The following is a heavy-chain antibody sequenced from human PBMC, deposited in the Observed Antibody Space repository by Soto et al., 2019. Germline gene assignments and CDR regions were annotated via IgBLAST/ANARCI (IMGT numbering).Heavy chain of an antibody. D-gene: IGHD6-13*01. Sequence: QVQLVESGGGVVQPGRSLRLSCAASGFTFSSYAMHWVRQAPGKGLEWVAVISYDGSNKYYADSVKGRFTISRDNSKNTLYLQMNSLRAEDTAVYYCARDLDSSSPIPYYYYGMDVWGQGTTVTVSS. CDR3: ARDLDSSSPIPYYYYGMDV. V-gene: IGHV3-30-3*01. CDR2: ISYDGSNK. CDR1: GFTFSSYA. J-gene: IGHJ6*02.